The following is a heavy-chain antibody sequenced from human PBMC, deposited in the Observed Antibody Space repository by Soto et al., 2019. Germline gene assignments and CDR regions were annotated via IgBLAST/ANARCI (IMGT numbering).Heavy chain of an antibody. CDR1: GYSFISYW. V-gene: IGHV5-51*01. CDR2: IYPGDSDT. D-gene: IGHD3-10*01. Sequence: GESLKISCKGSGYSFISYWIGSVRQMPGKELEWMGTIYPGDSDTRYSPSVQGQVTNSADKYISTAYLQWSSLKALVIAMYYCARHMVRGVIGGMDVWGQGTTITVSS. CDR3: ARHMVRGVIGGMDV. J-gene: IGHJ6*02.